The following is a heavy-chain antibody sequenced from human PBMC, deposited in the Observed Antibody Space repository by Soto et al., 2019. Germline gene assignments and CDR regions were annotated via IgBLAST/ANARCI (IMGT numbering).Heavy chain of an antibody. J-gene: IGHJ4*02. CDR3: ARPMSLEISGYECYFDY. V-gene: IGHV1-18*04. D-gene: IGHD5-12*01. Sequence: ASVKVSCKASGYTFTSYGISWVRQAPGQGLEWMGWISAYNGNTNYAQKLQGRVTMTTDTSTSTAYMELRSLRSDDTAVYYCARPMSLEISGYECYFDYWGQGTLVTVSS. CDR2: ISAYNGNT. CDR1: GYTFTSYG.